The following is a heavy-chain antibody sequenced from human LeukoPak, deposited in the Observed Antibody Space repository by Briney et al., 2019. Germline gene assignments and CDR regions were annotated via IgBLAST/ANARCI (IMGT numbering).Heavy chain of an antibody. V-gene: IGHV3-7*01. Sequence: SGGSLRLSCAASGFTFSRYWISWVRQAPGKGLEWVASMKQDGSEKYYVDSVMGRFTISRDNAKNSLYLQMNSVRAEDTAVYYCARVDSGGSIPDYWGQGTLVIVSS. CDR3: ARVDSGGSIPDY. J-gene: IGHJ4*02. CDR1: GFTFSRYW. D-gene: IGHD3-22*01. CDR2: MKQDGSEK.